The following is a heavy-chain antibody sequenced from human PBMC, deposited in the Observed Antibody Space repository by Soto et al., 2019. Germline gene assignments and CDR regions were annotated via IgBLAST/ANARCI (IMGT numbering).Heavy chain of an antibody. D-gene: IGHD5-18*01. CDR1: GGSISSSNW. J-gene: IGHJ6*02. V-gene: IGHV4-4*02. CDR3: ARDWGYSYGFSGGYGMDV. Sequence: SETLSLTCAVSGGSISSSNWWSWVRQPPGKGLEWIGEIYHSGSTNYNPSLKSRVTISVDKSKNQFSLKLSSVTAADTAVYYCARDWGYSYGFSGGYGMDVWGQGTTV. CDR2: IYHSGST.